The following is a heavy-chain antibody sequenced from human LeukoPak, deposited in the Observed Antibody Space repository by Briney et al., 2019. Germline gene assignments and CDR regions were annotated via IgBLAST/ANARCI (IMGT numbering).Heavy chain of an antibody. J-gene: IGHJ5*02. CDR3: ATGWHYSDTSGYYH. CDR2: MSYDGRNK. CDR1: GFTFNTYA. D-gene: IGHD3-22*01. V-gene: IGHV3-30-3*01. Sequence: GGSLRLSCATSGFTFNTYAMPWVRQAPGKGLDWVAAMSYDGRNKYYANSVRGRFTISRDNSKDTLFLQMNSLTSEDTAVYYCATGWHYSDTSGYYHWGQGTLVTVSS.